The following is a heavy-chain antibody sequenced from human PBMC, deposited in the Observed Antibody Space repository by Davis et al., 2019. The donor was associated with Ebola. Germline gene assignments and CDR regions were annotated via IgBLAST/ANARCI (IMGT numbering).Heavy chain of an antibody. CDR2: ISYDGSNK. J-gene: IGHJ4*02. CDR3: AARHFDY. Sequence: GESLKISCAASGFTFSSYGMHWVRQAPGKGLEWVAVISYDGSNKYYADSVKGRFTISRDNSKNTLYLQMNSLRAEDTAVYYCAARHFDYWGQGTLVTVSS. V-gene: IGHV3-30*03. CDR1: GFTFSSYG.